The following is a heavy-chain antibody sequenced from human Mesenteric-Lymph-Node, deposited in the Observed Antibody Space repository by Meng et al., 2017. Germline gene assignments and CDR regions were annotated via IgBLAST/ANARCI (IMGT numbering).Heavy chain of an antibody. J-gene: IGHJ5*02. Sequence: SETLSLTCTVSGGSVSSGSYYWSWIRQPPGKGLEWIGYIYNSGSTNYNPSLKSRVTISVDTSKNQFSLKLSSVTAADTAVYYCAKGIAAATNWFDPWGQGTLVTVSS. CDR1: GGSVSSGSYY. V-gene: IGHV4-61*01. D-gene: IGHD6-13*01. CDR3: AKGIAAATNWFDP. CDR2: IYNSGST.